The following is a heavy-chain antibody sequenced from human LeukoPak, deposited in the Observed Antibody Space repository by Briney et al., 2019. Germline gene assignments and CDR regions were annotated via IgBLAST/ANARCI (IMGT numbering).Heavy chain of an antibody. J-gene: IGHJ4*02. D-gene: IGHD2-2*01. CDR1: GGSISSSSYY. Sequence: SETLSLTCTVSGGSISSSSYYWGWIRQPPGKGLEWIGSIYYSGSTYYNPSLKSRVTISVDTSKNQFSLKLSSVTAADTAVYYCARQDCSSTSCYPDYWGQGTLVTVSP. CDR2: IYYSGST. V-gene: IGHV4-39*01. CDR3: ARQDCSSTSCYPDY.